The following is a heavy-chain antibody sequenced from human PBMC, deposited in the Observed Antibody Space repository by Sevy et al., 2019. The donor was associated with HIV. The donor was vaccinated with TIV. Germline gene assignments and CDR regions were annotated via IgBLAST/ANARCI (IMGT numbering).Heavy chain of an antibody. Sequence: GGSLRLSCTASGFSFSGYAMHWVRQAPGKGLEWVVGISDDGSRKYYVDSVKDRFTISRDNSENTLYLEMNSLRSEDTAIYYCARDRWRFLEWLRVAFDIWGQGTMVTVS. V-gene: IGHV3-30-3*01. CDR2: ISDDGSRK. CDR1: GFSFSGYA. D-gene: IGHD3-3*01. CDR3: ARDRWRFLEWLRVAFDI. J-gene: IGHJ3*02.